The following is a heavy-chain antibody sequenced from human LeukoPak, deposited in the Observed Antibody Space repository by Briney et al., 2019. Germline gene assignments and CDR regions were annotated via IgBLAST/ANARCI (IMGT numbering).Heavy chain of an antibody. V-gene: IGHV1-69*01. Sequence: SVKSFFKASGGPFSSYAISWVRQAPGQGLEWMGGIIPIFGTANYTQKFQGRVTITADESTSTAYMELSSLRSEDTAVYYCAIDIVVVVAALKNYYYYGMDVWGQGTTVTVSS. D-gene: IGHD2-15*01. J-gene: IGHJ6*02. CDR3: AIDIVVVVAALKNYYYYGMDV. CDR1: GGPFSSYA. CDR2: IIPIFGTA.